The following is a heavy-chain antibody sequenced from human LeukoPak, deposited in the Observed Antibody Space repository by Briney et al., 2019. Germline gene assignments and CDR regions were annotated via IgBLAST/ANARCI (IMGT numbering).Heavy chain of an antibody. D-gene: IGHD4-11*01. CDR1: GFTFSSYG. J-gene: IGHJ5*02. Sequence: PGGSLRLSCAASGFTFSSYGMHWVRQAPGKGLEWVAFIRYDGSNKYYADSVKGRFTISRDNSKNTLYLQMNSLRAEDRAVYYCATEGGEATVTTYNWFDPWGQGTLVTVSS. CDR2: IRYDGSNK. V-gene: IGHV3-30*02. CDR3: ATEGGEATVTTYNWFDP.